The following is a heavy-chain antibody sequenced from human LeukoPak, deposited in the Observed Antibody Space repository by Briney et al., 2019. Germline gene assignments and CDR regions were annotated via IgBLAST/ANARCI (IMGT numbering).Heavy chain of an antibody. CDR2: IYYSGST. CDR1: GGSISSYY. V-gene: IGHV4-59*01. J-gene: IGHJ6*02. D-gene: IGHD3-10*01. Sequence: SETLSLTCTVSGGSISSYYWSWIRQPPGKGLEWIGYIYYSGSTNYNPSLKSRVTISVDTSKNQFSLKLSSVTAADTAVYYCATARGVYYGSGRIYYYGMDVWGQGTTVTVSS. CDR3: ATARGVYYGSGRIYYYGMDV.